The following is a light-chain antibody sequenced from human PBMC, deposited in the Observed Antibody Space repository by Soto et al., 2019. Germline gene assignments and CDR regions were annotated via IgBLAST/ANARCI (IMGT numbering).Light chain of an antibody. CDR3: AAWDDSLNGVV. CDR1: SSNIGSKS. V-gene: IGLV1-44*01. CDR2: SNN. Sequence: VVTQPPSTSGTPGQRATISCSGSSSNIGSKSVNWYQQLPGAAPKLLIYSNNQRPSGVPDRFSGSKSGTSASLAISGLQSEDEADYYCAAWDDSLNGVVFGGGTKLTVL. J-gene: IGLJ2*01.